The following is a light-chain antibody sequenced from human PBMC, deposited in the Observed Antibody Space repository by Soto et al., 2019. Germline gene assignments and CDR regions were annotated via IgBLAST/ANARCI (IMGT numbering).Light chain of an antibody. CDR1: NSDVGGYNY. V-gene: IGLV2-11*01. CDR2: DVS. J-gene: IGLJ1*01. Sequence: QSVLTQPRSVSGSPGQAVTFSCTGTNSDVGGYNYVSWYQQHPDKVPKLIIYDVSKRPSGVPDRFSGSKSGNTASLTISGLQAEDEADYFCSSFAGSYTHVFGTGTKVTVL. CDR3: SSFAGSYTHV.